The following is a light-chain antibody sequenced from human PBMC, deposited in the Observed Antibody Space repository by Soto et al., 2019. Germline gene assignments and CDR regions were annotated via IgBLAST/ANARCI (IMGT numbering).Light chain of an antibody. CDR3: QQYYSRVT. CDR1: QSISSW. Sequence: DIQMTQSPSTLSASVGDRVTITCRANQSISSWLAWYQRRPGKAPRLLISKASSLESGVPSRFSGGGFGTEFTLTISSLQPDDFATSYCQQYYSRVTFGQGTTVEIK. V-gene: IGKV1-5*03. J-gene: IGKJ1*01. CDR2: KAS.